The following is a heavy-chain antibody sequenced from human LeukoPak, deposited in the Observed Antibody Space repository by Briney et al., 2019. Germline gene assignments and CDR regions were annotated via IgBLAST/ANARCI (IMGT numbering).Heavy chain of an antibody. Sequence: GGSLRLSRAPSGFTFSSYWMSWVRQAPGKGLEWVANIKQDGSEKYYVDSVKGRFTISRDNAKNSLYLQMNSLRADDTAVYYCARKAYGLDVWGKGTTVTVSS. V-gene: IGHV3-7*03. CDR2: IKQDGSEK. CDR3: ARKAYGLDV. CDR1: GFTFSSYW. J-gene: IGHJ6*04.